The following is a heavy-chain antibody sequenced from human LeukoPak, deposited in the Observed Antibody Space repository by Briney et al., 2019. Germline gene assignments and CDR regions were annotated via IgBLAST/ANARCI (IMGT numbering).Heavy chain of an antibody. J-gene: IGHJ3*01. D-gene: IGHD3-9*01. CDR3: AREFYDISAGYSAQGDVFDV. CDR2: LYHSGRT. Sequence: SGTLSLPCIVSGGSISNSTNFWRWLRPPPGKEMEGIGSLYHSGRTYYNPSLKSRVTISEDSSKNQISLKMTSVTVADTAVYYCAREFYDISAGYSAQGDVFDVWGQGTVVTVSS. V-gene: IGHV4-39*07. CDR1: GGSISNSTNF.